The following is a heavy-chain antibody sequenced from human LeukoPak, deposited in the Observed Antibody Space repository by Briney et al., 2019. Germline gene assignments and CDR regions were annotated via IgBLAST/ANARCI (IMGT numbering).Heavy chain of an antibody. Sequence: SSDTLSLTGTVSGGSISSYCWSWIQQPPGKGLEWIGYIYYSGSTNYNPSLKSRVTISVDTSKNQFSLKLSSVTAADTAVYYCAREAAVAGYFDYWGQGTLVTVSS. D-gene: IGHD6-19*01. CDR2: IYYSGST. V-gene: IGHV4-59*01. CDR1: GGSISSYC. CDR3: AREAAVAGYFDY. J-gene: IGHJ4*02.